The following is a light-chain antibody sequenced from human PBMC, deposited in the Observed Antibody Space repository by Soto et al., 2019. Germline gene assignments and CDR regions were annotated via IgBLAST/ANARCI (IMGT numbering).Light chain of an antibody. J-gene: IGKJ1*01. V-gene: IGKV3-15*01. Sequence: EIVLTQSPATLSVSPGERATLSCRASQSVSRDLAWYQQKPGQAPRLLIYGASTRAPSIPARFSGSGSGTDFTLTISSLQSEDFAVYYCQQYGSSLWTFGQGTKVDIK. CDR1: QSVSRD. CDR2: GAS. CDR3: QQYGSSLWT.